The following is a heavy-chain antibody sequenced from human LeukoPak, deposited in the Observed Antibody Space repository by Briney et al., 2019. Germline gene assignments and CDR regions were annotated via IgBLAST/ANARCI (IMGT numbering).Heavy chain of an antibody. J-gene: IGHJ6*03. V-gene: IGHV4-30-2*01. CDR2: IYHSGST. Sequence: SETLSLTCTVSGVSISSGGYYWSWIRQPPGKGLEWIGYIYHSGSTYYSPSLKSRVTISLDRSNNQFSLKLSSVTAADTAVYYCARVPELRRAGWYYYMDVWGKGTTVTVSS. D-gene: IGHD1-26*01. CDR3: ARVPELRRAGWYYYMDV. CDR1: GVSISSGGYY.